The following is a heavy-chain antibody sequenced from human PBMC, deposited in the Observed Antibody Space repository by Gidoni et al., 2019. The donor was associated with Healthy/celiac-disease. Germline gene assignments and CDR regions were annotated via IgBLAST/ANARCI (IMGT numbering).Heavy chain of an antibody. V-gene: IGHV4-34*01. J-gene: IGHJ4*02. CDR3: ARMGYCSGGSCYPIDY. CDR2: INHSGST. Sequence: QVQLQQWGAGLLKSSETLSLTCAVYGGSFSGYYWSWIRQPPGKGLEWIGEINHSGSTNYNPSLKSRVTISVDTSKNQFSLKLSSVTAADTAVYYCARMGYCSGGSCYPIDYWGQGTLVTVSS. D-gene: IGHD2-15*01. CDR1: GGSFSGYY.